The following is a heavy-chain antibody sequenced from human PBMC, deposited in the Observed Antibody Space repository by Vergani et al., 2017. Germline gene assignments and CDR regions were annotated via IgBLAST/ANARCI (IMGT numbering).Heavy chain of an antibody. CDR2: INPNSGGT. J-gene: IGHJ6*03. CDR1: GYTFTGYY. Sequence: QVQLVQSGAEVKKPGASVKVSCKASGYTFTGYYMHWVRQAPGQGLEWMGWINPNSGGTNYAQKFQGRVTMTRDTSISTAYMGLGRLRSDDTAVYYCARDLYYYDSSGYYPVPYYYMDVWGKGTTVTVSS. V-gene: IGHV1-2*02. CDR3: ARDLYYYDSSGYYPVPYYYMDV. D-gene: IGHD3-22*01.